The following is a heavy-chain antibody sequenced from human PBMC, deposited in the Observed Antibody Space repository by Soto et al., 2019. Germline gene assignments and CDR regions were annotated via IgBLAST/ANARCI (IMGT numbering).Heavy chain of an antibody. CDR2: IWYDGSNK. Sequence: GGSLRLSCAASGFTFSSYGMHWVRQAPGKGLEWVAVIWYDGSNKYYADSVKGRSTISRDNSKNTLYLQMNSLRAEDTAVYYCARDYRRPTVVTPEPLDPWGQGTLVTVSS. V-gene: IGHV3-33*01. D-gene: IGHD4-17*01. CDR3: ARDYRRPTVVTPEPLDP. J-gene: IGHJ5*02. CDR1: GFTFSSYG.